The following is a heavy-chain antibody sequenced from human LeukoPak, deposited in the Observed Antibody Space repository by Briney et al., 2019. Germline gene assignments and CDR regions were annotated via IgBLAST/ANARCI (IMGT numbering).Heavy chain of an antibody. V-gene: IGHV4-4*07. D-gene: IGHD3-10*01. CDR1: GGSISSYY. CDR2: IYSIGCP. CDR3: ARDVRGSGRSHFDD. Sequence: SETLSLTCIVSGGSISSYYWSWIRQPAGKGLEWIGRIYSIGCPNYHPSLKSRLTMSVETSKNQLSLKLSSVTAADTAVYYCARDVRGSGRSHFDDWGQGTLVTVSS. J-gene: IGHJ4*02.